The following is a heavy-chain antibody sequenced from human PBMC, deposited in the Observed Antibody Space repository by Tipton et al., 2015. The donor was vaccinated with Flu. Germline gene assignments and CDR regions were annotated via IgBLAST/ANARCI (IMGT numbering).Heavy chain of an antibody. CDR1: GFTFSSSW. D-gene: IGHD4-23*01. V-gene: IGHV3-7*03. CDR2: IKQDGSEK. CDR3: AETTVAPRTGWFDP. J-gene: IGHJ5*02. Sequence: GSLRLSCAASGFTFSSSWMSWVRQAPGKGLEWVANIKQDGSEKYYVDSVKGRFTISRDNAKNSLYLQMNSLRAEDTAVYYCAETTVAPRTGWFDPWGQGTLVTVSS.